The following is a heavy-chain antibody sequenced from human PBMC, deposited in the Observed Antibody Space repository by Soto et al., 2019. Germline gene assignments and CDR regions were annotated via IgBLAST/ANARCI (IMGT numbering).Heavy chain of an antibody. D-gene: IGHD5-12*01. CDR3: ARYGGGYALDS. V-gene: IGHV1-18*01. CDR1: GYTFTSYG. J-gene: IGHJ5*01. CDR2: ISANKGNT. Sequence: QVQLVQPGAEVRNPGASVKLSCKASGYTFTSYGISWVRQAPGQWLEWMGWISANKGNTNYEQKLQGIATMTSNTSTSTAYMELRSLRSDETAVYYCARYGGGYALDSWGQGTLVTVSS.